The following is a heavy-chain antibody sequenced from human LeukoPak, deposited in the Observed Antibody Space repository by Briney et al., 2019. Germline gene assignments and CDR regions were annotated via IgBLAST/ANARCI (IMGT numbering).Heavy chain of an antibody. Sequence: GGSLRLSCAASGFTFSSYAMSWVRQAPGKGLEWVSAISGSGGSTYYADSVKGRFTISRDNSKNTLYLQMNSLRAEDTAVYYCAKRHCSSTSCYGAFDIWGQGTMVTVSS. V-gene: IGHV3-23*01. J-gene: IGHJ3*02. CDR2: ISGSGGST. CDR1: GFTFSSYA. D-gene: IGHD2-2*01. CDR3: AKRHCSSTSCYGAFDI.